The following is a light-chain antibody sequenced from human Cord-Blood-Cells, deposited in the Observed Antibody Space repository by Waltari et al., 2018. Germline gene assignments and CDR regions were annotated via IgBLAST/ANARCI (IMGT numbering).Light chain of an antibody. V-gene: IGLV2-11*01. CDR1: SGVVVGFNY. CDR3: CSYAGSYTYV. CDR2: DVS. J-gene: IGLJ1*01. Sequence: QSALTQPRSVSGSPGQSVTISCTGTSGVVVGFNYSPWYQQHPGKAPKLMIYDVSKRPSGVPDRFSGSKSGNTASLTISGLQAEDEADYYCCSYAGSYTYVFGTGTKVTVL.